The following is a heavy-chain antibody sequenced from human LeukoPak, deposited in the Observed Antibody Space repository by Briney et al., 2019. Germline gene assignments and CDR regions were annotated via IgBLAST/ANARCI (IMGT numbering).Heavy chain of an antibody. V-gene: IGHV1-24*01. J-gene: IGHJ4*02. CDR3: ATLRVGSYGPVDPPYYFDY. D-gene: IGHD5-18*01. CDR1: GYTLIELS. Sequence: ASVKVSCKVSGYTLIELSMHWVRQAPGKGLEWMGGFDPEDGETIYAQKFQGRVTMTEDTSTDTAYMELSSLRSEDTAVYYCATLRVGSYGPVDPPYYFDYWGQGTLVTVSS. CDR2: FDPEDGET.